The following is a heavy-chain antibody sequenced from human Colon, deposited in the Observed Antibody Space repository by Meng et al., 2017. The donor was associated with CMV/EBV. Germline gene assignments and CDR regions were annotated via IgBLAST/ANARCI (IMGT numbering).Heavy chain of an antibody. J-gene: IGHJ1*01. CDR2: MDPTTGRT. D-gene: IGHD3-16*01. CDR1: GYSFPGYY. CDR3: ASHSSYVWGSHH. V-gene: IGHV1-2*02. Sequence: QLHWVQSGAEVGMPGALVKGSGKAPGYSFPGYYIHWVRQAPGQGLEWMGWMDPTTGRTDYAQKFQGTVTMTRDTSISTAYLELSRLTSDDTAVYYCASHSSYVWGSHHWGQGTLVTVSS.